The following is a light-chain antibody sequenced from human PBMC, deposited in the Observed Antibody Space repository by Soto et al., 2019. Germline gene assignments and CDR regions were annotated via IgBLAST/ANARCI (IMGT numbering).Light chain of an antibody. J-gene: IGLJ3*02. V-gene: IGLV2-23*02. CDR1: RSDVGGYNH. Sequence: QSALTQPASVSGSPGQSITISCTGTRSDVGGYNHVSWYQQHPGKAPKLMIYDVNKRPSGVSNHFSGSKSGNTASLTISGLQVEAEADYYCCSYAGSSNWVFGGGSKVTVL. CDR2: DVN. CDR3: CSYAGSSNWV.